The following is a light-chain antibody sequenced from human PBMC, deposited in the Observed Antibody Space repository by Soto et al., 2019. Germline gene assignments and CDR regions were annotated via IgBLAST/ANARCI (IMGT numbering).Light chain of an antibody. J-gene: IGLJ2*01. CDR2: DVS. V-gene: IGLV2-14*01. CDR1: SSDVGGYNS. Sequence: QPVLTQPASVSGSPGESITISCTGTSSDVGGYNSVSWHQQHPGKAPKLLIYDVSNRPSGVSNRFSGSKSGNTASLTISGLQAEDEADYYCASYTSRSTLAFGGGTKVTVL. CDR3: ASYTSRSTLA.